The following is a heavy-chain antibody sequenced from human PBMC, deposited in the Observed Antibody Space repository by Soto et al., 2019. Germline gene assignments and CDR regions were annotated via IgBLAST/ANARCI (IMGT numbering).Heavy chain of an antibody. J-gene: IGHJ6*04. CDR1: GFSFASYG. Sequence: QVQLVESGGGVVQPGRSLRLSCEGSGFSFASYGIHWVRQAPGKGLEWVGDISPDGSKKYHADSVKGRFSVSRDNSKNTLSLEMNTLRPEDSGLYYCAKAPVAARLFSRHNLFGVDVWGKGTMVIVSS. CDR2: ISPDGSKK. V-gene: IGHV3-30*18. D-gene: IGHD6-6*01. CDR3: AKAPVAARLFSRHNLFGVDV.